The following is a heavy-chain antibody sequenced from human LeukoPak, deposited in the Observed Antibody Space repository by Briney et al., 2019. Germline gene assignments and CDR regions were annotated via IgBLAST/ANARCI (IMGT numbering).Heavy chain of an antibody. J-gene: IGHJ4*02. CDR3: ARVKNYYDALDY. Sequence: SETLSLTCTVSGGSISSYYWSWIRQPPGKGLEWIGEINHSGSTNYNPSLKSRVTISVDTSKNQFSLKLSSVTAADTAVYYCARVKNYYDALDYWGQGTLVTVSS. CDR1: GGSISSYY. D-gene: IGHD3-22*01. V-gene: IGHV4-34*01. CDR2: INHSGST.